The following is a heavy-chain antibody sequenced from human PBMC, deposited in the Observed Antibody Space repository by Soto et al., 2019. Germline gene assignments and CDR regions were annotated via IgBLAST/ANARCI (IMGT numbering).Heavy chain of an antibody. D-gene: IGHD6-19*01. V-gene: IGHV1-46*01. CDR3: ARDTSGWSLNGLDV. J-gene: IGHJ6*02. CDR2: INPGGGSA. CDR1: GSAITRYY. Sequence: QVDLVQSGAEVKKPGASVTISCKASGSAITRYYIHWVRQAPGRGLEWMGIINPGGGSASYAQKFQDRVTIDKDTSTGTVYMDLRSLRTEDTAVYHCARDTSGWSLNGLDVWGQGTTVNVSS.